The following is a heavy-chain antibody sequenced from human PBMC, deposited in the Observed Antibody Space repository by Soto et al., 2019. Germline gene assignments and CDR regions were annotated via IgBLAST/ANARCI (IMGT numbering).Heavy chain of an antibody. CDR1: GGSISRYF. V-gene: IGHV4-59*01. CDR3: ARTVSGYYFDH. CDR2: ISDSGST. Sequence: SETLSLTCTVSGGSISRYFWSWIRQPPGKGLEWIGYISDSGSTHYHPSLRSRVTISVDTSKNQFSLKLRSVTAADTAVYYCARTVSGYYFDHWGQGSLVTVSS. D-gene: IGHD3-22*01. J-gene: IGHJ4*02.